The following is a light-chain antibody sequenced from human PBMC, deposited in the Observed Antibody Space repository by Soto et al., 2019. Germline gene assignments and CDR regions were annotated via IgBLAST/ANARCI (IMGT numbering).Light chain of an antibody. CDR1: QTISSW. CDR2: KVS. CDR3: QHYNSYSEA. V-gene: IGKV1-5*03. Sequence: DLQMTQSPSTLSASVGDSVTITCRASQTISSWLAWYQQKPGKAPKLLIYKVSTLKSGVPSRFSGSGSGTEFTLTISSLQPDDFATYYCQHYNSYSEAFGQGTKVDIK. J-gene: IGKJ1*01.